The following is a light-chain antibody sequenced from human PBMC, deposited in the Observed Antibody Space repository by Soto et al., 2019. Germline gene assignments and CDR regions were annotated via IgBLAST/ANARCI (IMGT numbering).Light chain of an antibody. V-gene: IGLV2-23*02. J-gene: IGLJ2*01. Sequence: QSALTQPPSVSGSPGQSITISCTGTGSDVGSYNVVSWYQQHPGKAPNLMIYEVNKWPSGVSNRSAGSTSGNTASLTISGLQGEDEADYYGCSYAGSSTVVFGGGTKVTVL. CDR2: EVN. CDR1: GSDVGSYNV. CDR3: CSYAGSSTVV.